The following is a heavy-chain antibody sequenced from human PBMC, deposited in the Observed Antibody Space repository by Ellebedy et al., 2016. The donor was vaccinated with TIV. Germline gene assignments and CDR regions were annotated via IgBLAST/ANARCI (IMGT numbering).Heavy chain of an antibody. D-gene: IGHD6-19*01. V-gene: IGHV3-7*01. CDR2: IKQDGSEK. CDR3: ARDQWLGRAYYFDS. J-gene: IGHJ4*02. CDR1: GFTFSNYW. Sequence: GESLKISCATSGFTFSNYWMTWVRQAPGKGLEWVANIKQDGSEKYYADSVKGRFSISRDNAKSSLYVQMNSLRDEDTAVYYCARDQWLGRAYYFDSWGQGTLVTVSS.